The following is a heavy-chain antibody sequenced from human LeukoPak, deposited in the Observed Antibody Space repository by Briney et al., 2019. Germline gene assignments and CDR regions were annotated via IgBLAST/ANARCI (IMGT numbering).Heavy chain of an antibody. CDR2: IIPILGIA. CDR3: AREHSRIVVVIANTALDY. CDR1: GSTFSSYA. V-gene: IGHV1-69*04. J-gene: IGHJ4*02. D-gene: IGHD2-21*01. Sequence: SVKVSCKASGSTFSSYAISWVRQAPGQGLEWMGRIIPILGIANYAQKFQGRVTITADKSTSTAYMELSSLRSEDTAVYYCAREHSRIVVVIANTALDYWGQGTLVTVSS.